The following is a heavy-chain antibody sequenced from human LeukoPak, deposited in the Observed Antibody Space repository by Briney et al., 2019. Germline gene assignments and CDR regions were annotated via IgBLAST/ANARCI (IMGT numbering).Heavy chain of an antibody. CDR1: GGPISSGGYY. Sequence: KASETLSLTCTVSGGPISSGGYYWSWIRQHPGKGLEWIGYIYYSGSTYYNPSLKSRVTISVDTSKNQFSLKLSSVTAADTAVYYCARGPLAVAGGYYYYGMDVWGQGTTVTVSS. D-gene: IGHD6-19*01. CDR3: ARGPLAVAGGYYYYGMDV. J-gene: IGHJ6*02. V-gene: IGHV4-31*03. CDR2: IYYSGST.